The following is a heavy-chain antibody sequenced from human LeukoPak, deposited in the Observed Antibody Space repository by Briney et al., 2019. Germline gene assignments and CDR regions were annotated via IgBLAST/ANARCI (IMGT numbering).Heavy chain of an antibody. CDR3: AKDADYGDYVLY. CDR2: ISYDGSNK. V-gene: IGHV3-30*18. D-gene: IGHD4-17*01. Sequence: GRSLRLSCAASGFTFSSYGMHWVRQAPGKGLEWVAVISYDGSNKYYADSVKGRFTISRDNSKNTLYLQMNSLRAEDTAVYYCAKDADYGDYVLYWGQGTLVTVSS. CDR1: GFTFSSYG. J-gene: IGHJ4*02.